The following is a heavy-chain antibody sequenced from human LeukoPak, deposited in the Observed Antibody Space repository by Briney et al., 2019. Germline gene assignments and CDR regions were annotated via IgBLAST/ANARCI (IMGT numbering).Heavy chain of an antibody. V-gene: IGHV4-34*01. CDR2: INHSGST. D-gene: IGHD5-12*01. CDR3: ARGDIVATITNWFDP. CDR1: GRSFSDYF. Sequence: ETLSLTCAVYGRSFSDYFWSCIRQPPEKGLECSGKINHSGSTNYNPSLKSRVTISIDTSKNQFSLKLNTVTAADTAVYYCARGDIVATITNWFDPWGQGTLVTVSS. J-gene: IGHJ5*02.